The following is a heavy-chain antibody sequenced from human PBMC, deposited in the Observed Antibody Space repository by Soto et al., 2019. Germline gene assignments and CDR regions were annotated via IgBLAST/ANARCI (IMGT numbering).Heavy chain of an antibody. CDR3: ARQDSSGYYYYGVDV. CDR1: GYNFINYW. CDR2: IYPGDSAT. V-gene: IGHV5-51*01. Sequence: EVQLVQSRAEVKKPGESLMISCKGSGYNFINYWIGWVRQMPGKGLEWMGIIYPGDSATRYSPSFQGQVTISADKSISTAHLQWTSLKASDTAMYFCARQDSSGYYYYGVDVWGQGTTVTVSS. D-gene: IGHD3-22*01. J-gene: IGHJ6*02.